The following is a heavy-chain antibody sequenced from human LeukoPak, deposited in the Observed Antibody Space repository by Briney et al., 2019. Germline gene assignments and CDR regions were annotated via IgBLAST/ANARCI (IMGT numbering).Heavy chain of an antibody. Sequence: ASVKVSCKASGYSFTGYYMHWVRQAPGQGLEWMGWINPNSGGTNYAQKFQGRVTMTSDTSISTAYMELSRLRSDDTAVYYCARDIGSGYSHGLYNWFDPWGQGTLVTVSS. J-gene: IGHJ5*02. D-gene: IGHD5-18*01. CDR1: GYSFTGYY. CDR3: ARDIGSGYSHGLYNWFDP. V-gene: IGHV1-2*02. CDR2: INPNSGGT.